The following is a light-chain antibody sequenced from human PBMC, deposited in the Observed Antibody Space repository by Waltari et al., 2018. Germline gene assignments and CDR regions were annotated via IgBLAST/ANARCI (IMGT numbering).Light chain of an antibody. CDR2: RDN. J-gene: IGLJ3*02. V-gene: IGLV1-44*01. Sequence: QSLLTQPPSASGTPGQRLTIPCSGSSPNIEGTSVNWYPQVPGTAPKVLIFRDNQRPSGVPDRISGSKSGTSASLAISGLQSEDETDYYCAAWDDSLNGWVFGGGTRLTVL. CDR1: SPNIEGTS. CDR3: AAWDDSLNGWV.